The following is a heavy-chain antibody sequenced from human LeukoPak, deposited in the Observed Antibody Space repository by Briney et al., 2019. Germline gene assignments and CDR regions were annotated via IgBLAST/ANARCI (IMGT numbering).Heavy chain of an antibody. Sequence: GGSLRLSCAAPGFTFSSYGMNWVRQAPGKGLEWVSYISSSSGTIYYADSVKGRFTISRDNAKNSQYLQMNSLRDEDTAVYYCASEPFDYWGQGTLVTVSS. CDR3: ASEPFDY. J-gene: IGHJ4*02. CDR2: ISSSSGTI. CDR1: GFTFSSYG. V-gene: IGHV3-48*02.